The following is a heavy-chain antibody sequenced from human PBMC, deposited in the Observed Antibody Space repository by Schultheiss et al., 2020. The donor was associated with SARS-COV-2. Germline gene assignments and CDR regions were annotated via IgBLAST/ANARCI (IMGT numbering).Heavy chain of an antibody. Sequence: SETLSLTCTVSGGSISSYYWSWIRQPPGKGLEWIGEINHSGSTNYNPSLKSRVTISVDTSKNQFSLKLSSVTAADTAVYYCARVAGTRPGANWFDPWGQGTLVTVSS. J-gene: IGHJ5*02. CDR3: ARVAGTRPGANWFDP. V-gene: IGHV4-34*01. CDR1: GGSISSYY. D-gene: IGHD6-19*01. CDR2: INHSGST.